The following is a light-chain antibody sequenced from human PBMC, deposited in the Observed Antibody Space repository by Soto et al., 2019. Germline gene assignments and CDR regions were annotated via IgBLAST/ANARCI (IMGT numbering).Light chain of an antibody. J-gene: IGLJ3*02. V-gene: IGLV2-11*01. CDR3: CLYTASYSV. Sequence: SALTQPRSVSGSPGQSVALSCTATSSDVGGFDFVSWYQQHPGKAPKLVIYDVSKRPSGVPDRFSGSRSGDTASLTISGLQAEDEADYYCCLYTASYSVFGGGTQLTVL. CDR2: DVS. CDR1: SSDVGGFDF.